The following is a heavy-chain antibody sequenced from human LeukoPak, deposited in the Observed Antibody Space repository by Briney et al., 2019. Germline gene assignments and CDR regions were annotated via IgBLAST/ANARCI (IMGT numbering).Heavy chain of an antibody. V-gene: IGHV4-39*01. CDR2: IYYSGST. CDR3: ARHLNFDQLLNPYFDY. Sequence: PSETLSLTCTVSGGSISSSSYYWGWIRQPPGKGLEWIGSIYYSGSTYYNPSLKSRVTISVDTSKNQFSLKLSSVTAADTAVYYCARHLNFDQLLNPYFDYWGQGTLVTVSS. CDR1: GGSISSSSYY. D-gene: IGHD2-2*01. J-gene: IGHJ4*02.